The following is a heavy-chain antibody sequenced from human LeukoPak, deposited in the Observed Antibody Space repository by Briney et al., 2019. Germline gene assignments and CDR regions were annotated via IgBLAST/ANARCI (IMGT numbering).Heavy chain of an antibody. J-gene: IGHJ4*02. CDR1: GFTFDDYA. D-gene: IGHD6-13*01. V-gene: IGHV3-9*01. CDR3: ARGHSSSWATWYYFDY. Sequence: GGSLRLSCAASGFTFDDYAMHWVRQAPGKGLEWVSGISWNSGSIGYADSVKGRFTISRDNAKNSLYLQMSSLRAEDTAVYYCARGHSSSWATWYYFDYWGQGTLVTVSS. CDR2: ISWNSGSI.